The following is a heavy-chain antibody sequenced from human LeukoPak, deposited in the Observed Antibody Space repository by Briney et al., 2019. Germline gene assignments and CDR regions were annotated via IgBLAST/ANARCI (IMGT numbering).Heavy chain of an antibody. Sequence: GGSLRLSCAASGFTFSSYSMNWVRQAPGKWLEWVSYISSSSSTIYYADSVKGRFTISRDNAKNSLYLQMNSLRAEDTAVYYCARVFFRSGWPEWYMDVWGKGTTVTVSS. CDR3: ARVFFRSGWPEWYMDV. CDR1: GFTFSSYS. CDR2: ISSSSSTI. V-gene: IGHV3-48*01. D-gene: IGHD6-19*01. J-gene: IGHJ6*03.